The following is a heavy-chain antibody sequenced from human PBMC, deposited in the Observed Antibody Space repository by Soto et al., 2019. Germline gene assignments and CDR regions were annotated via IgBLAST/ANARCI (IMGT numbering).Heavy chain of an antibody. V-gene: IGHV1-18*01. CDR3: AGAFFCHGSYSRGYSFYALDF. Sequence: GAPEKVSCKASGSTFTSSGMSWVRQAPGQGIEWMGWISAHTGSSEYAQRFQGRVTMTTDRSTSTAYMELRSLRTDDTAVYYLAGAFFCHGSYSRGYSFYALDFQDPETLVTVSS. D-gene: IGHD3-22*01. J-gene: IGHJ3*01. CDR1: GSTFTSSG. CDR2: ISAHTGSS.